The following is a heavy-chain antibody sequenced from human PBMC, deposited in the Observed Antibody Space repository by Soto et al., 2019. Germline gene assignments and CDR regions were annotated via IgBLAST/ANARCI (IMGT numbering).Heavy chain of an antibody. D-gene: IGHD5-18*01. CDR1: GGTFSSYT. J-gene: IGHJ5*02. Sequence: SVKVSCKASGGTFSSYTISWVRQAPGQGLEWMGRIIPILGIANYAQKFQGRVTITADKSTSTAYMELSSLRSEDTAVYYCARDRSSGYSYLWFDPWGQGTLVTVSS. CDR3: ARDRSSGYSYLWFDP. V-gene: IGHV1-69*04. CDR2: IIPILGIA.